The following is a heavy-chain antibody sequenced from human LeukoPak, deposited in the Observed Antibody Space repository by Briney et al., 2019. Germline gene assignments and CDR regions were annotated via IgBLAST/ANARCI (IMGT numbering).Heavy chain of an antibody. Sequence: PGGSLRLSCAASGFTFDDYAMHWVRQAPGKGLEWVSGISWNSGSIAYADSVKGRFTISRDNAKDSLYLQMNSLRAEDTAWYYCAKDEGYFLDYWGQGTPVTVSS. V-gene: IGHV3-9*01. CDR2: ISWNSGSI. CDR1: GFTFDDYA. CDR3: AKDEGYFLDY. J-gene: IGHJ4*02. D-gene: IGHD2-21*01.